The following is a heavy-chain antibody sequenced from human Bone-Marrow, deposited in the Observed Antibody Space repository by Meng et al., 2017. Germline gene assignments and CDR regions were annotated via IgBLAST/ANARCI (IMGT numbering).Heavy chain of an antibody. CDR2: ISAYGSNK. D-gene: IGHD5-18*01. CDR3: ARDPLSYSYSNLGPDF. CDR1: GFLLSSVA. V-gene: IGHV3-30*04. J-gene: IGHJ4*02. Sequence: VQRGSCGGGVLHPWSPRGLFCASSGFLLSSVAMPWVRQSPGKGLGWVALISAYGSNKFSAASVRGRFTISRDYSKHTLYLQMNSLRAEETAVYYCARDPLSYSYSNLGPDFWGQGTLVTVSS.